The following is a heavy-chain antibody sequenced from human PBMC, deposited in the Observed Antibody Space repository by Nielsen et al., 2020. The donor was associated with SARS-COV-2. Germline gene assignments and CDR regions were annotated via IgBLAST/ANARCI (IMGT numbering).Heavy chain of an antibody. V-gene: IGHV1-8*01. D-gene: IGHD3-10*01. CDR2: MNPNSGNT. Sequence: ASVKVSCKASGYTFTNNYMHWVRQATGQGLEWMGWMNPNSGNTGYAQKFQGRVTMTRNTSISTAYMELSSLRSEDTAVYYCARDMELTYYYGSGSLRGMDVWGQGTTVTVSS. CDR3: ARDMELTYYYGSGSLRGMDV. J-gene: IGHJ6*02. CDR1: GYTFTNNY.